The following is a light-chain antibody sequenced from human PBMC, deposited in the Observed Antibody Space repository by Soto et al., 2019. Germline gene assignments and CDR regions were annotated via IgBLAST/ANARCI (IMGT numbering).Light chain of an antibody. CDR2: GAS. CDR3: QQYGNSGIP. Sequence: EVVVAQSPAPVCVSTGERATLSCRARPSVGSDLAWYRQKPGQAPRLLIYGASTGATGTPARFSGSGSGTDFALTISKLEPEDFAVYYCQQYGNSGIPFGQGTR. V-gene: IGKV3D-15*01. J-gene: IGKJ5*01. CDR1: PSVGSD.